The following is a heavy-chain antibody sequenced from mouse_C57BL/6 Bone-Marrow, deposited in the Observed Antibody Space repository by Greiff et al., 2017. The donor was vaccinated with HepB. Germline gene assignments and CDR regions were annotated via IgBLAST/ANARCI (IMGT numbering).Heavy chain of an antibody. CDR1: GYTFTDYY. D-gene: IGHD4-1*01. CDR3: ARSGKSYAMDY. V-gene: IGHV1-76*01. Sequence: VQLQQSGAELVRPGASVKLSCKASGYTFTDYYINWVKQRPGQGLEWIARIYPGSGNTYYNEKFKGKATLTAEKSSSTAYMQLGSLTSEDSAVYFCARSGKSYAMDYWGQGTSVTVSS. J-gene: IGHJ4*01. CDR2: IYPGSGNT.